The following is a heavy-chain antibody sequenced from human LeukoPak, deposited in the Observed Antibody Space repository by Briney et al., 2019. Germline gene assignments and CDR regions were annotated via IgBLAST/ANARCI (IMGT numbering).Heavy chain of an antibody. J-gene: IGHJ4*02. D-gene: IGHD5-24*01. CDR3: AREKLEMANPRIYFDY. CDR1: GFTFSSYA. V-gene: IGHV3-30-3*01. Sequence: PGRSLRLSCAASGFTFSSYAMHWVRQAPGKGLEWVAVISYDGSNKYYADSVKGRFTISRDNSKNTLYLQMNSLRAEDTAVYYCAREKLEMANPRIYFDYWGQGTLVTVSS. CDR2: ISYDGSNK.